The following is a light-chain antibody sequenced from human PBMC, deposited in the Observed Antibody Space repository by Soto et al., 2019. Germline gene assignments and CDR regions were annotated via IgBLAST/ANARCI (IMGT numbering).Light chain of an antibody. CDR3: QQYKSFLRT. J-gene: IGKJ1*01. V-gene: IGKV1-5*03. CDR2: RAS. Sequence: DINMTQSPATLSASVGDRVTITCRASQGISSWLAWYQQKPGKAPNLLIYRASTVASGVPARFSGSGSGTEFTLTISSLQPDDFATYYCQQYKSFLRTFGQGTKVDIK. CDR1: QGISSW.